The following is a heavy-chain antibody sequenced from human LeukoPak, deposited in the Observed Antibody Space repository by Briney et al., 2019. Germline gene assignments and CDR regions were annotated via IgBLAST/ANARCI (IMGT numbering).Heavy chain of an antibody. CDR2: IIPIFGTA. J-gene: IGHJ4*02. Sequence: SVKVSCKASGGTFSSYAISWVRQAPGQGLEWMGGIIPIFGTANYAQKFQGRVTITADESTSTAYMELSSLRSEDTAVYYCARVGAYCGGDCYSPFDYWGRGTLVTVSS. D-gene: IGHD2-21*02. CDR3: ARVGAYCGGDCYSPFDY. CDR1: GGTFSSYA. V-gene: IGHV1-69*13.